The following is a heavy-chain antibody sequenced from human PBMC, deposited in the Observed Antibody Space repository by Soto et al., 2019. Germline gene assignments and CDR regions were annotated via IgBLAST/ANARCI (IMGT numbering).Heavy chain of an antibody. CDR3: ARADCSGGICYSIARWFDP. CDR2: IYYSGST. D-gene: IGHD2-15*01. J-gene: IGHJ5*02. CDR1: GGSISSGGYY. Sequence: QVQLQESGPGLVKPSQTLSLTCTVSGGSISSGGYYWSWIRQHPGKGLEWIGNIYYSGSTYYNPSLKSRVTISVDTSKNQFSLKPSSVTAADTAVYYCARADCSGGICYSIARWFDPWGQGTLVTVSS. V-gene: IGHV4-31*03.